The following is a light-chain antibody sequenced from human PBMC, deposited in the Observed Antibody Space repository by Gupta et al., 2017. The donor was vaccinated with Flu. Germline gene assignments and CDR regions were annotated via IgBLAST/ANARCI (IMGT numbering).Light chain of an antibody. CDR2: DDS. CDR3: QVWDSSSDHPGV. J-gene: IGLJ1*01. Sequence: KTARITCGGNNSGSKRVHWYQQKPGQAPVLVVYDDSDRRSGIPERFSGSNSWNTATLTISRVEAGEEGDYYCQVWDSSSDHPGVFGTGTKVTVL. CDR1: NSGSKR. V-gene: IGLV3-21*03.